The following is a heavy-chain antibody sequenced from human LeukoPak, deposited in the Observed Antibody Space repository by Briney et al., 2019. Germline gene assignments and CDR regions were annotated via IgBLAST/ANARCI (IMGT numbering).Heavy chain of an antibody. CDR3: ARDGWPGSSYYRPFDY. D-gene: IGHD3-10*01. CDR2: IKQDGSEK. J-gene: IGHJ4*02. CDR1: GFTFSSYW. V-gene: IGHV3-7*01. Sequence: PGGSLRLSCAASGFTFSSYWMSWVRQAPGKGLEWVANIKQDGSEKYYVDSVKGRFTISRDNAENSLHLQMNSLRAEDTAVYYCARDGWPGSSYYRPFDYWGQGTLVTVSS.